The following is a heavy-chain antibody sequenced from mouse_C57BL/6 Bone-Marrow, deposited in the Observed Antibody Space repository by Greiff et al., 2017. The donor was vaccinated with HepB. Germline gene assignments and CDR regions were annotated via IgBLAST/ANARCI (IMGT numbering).Heavy chain of an antibody. CDR3: TTYYYGSSSYWYFDV. V-gene: IGHV14-1*01. Sequence: VQLQQSGAELVRPGASVKLSCTASGFNIKDYYMHWVKQRPEQGLEWIGRIDPEDGDTEYAPKFQGKATMTADTSSNTAYLQLSSLTSKDTAVYYCTTYYYGSSSYWYFDVWGTGTTVTVSS. D-gene: IGHD1-1*01. CDR2: IDPEDGDT. CDR1: GFNIKDYY. J-gene: IGHJ1*03.